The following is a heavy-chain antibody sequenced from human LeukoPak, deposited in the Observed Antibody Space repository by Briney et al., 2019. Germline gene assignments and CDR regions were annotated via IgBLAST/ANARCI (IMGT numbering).Heavy chain of an antibody. V-gene: IGHV4-59*01. CDR3: ARVRGSGGRYGMDV. Sequence: KPSETLSLTCAVYGGSFSGYYWSWIRQPPGKGLEWIGYIYYSGSTNYNPSLKSRVTISVDTSKNQFSLKLSSVTAADTAVYYCARVRGSGGRYGMDVWGQGTTVTVSS. CDR1: GGSFSGYY. CDR2: IYYSGST. J-gene: IGHJ6*02.